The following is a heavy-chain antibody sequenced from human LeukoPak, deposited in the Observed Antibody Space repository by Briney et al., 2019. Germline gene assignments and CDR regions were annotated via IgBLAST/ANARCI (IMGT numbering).Heavy chain of an antibody. D-gene: IGHD3-22*01. CDR2: ISYSGST. J-gene: IGHJ4*02. Sequence: SETLTLTCTVSGGSISSFYWSWIRQPPGKGLEWIGFISYSGSTNYNPSLRGRVTISVDTSKNQFSLNLSSVTGADTAVYYCARGGPGSVYLDYWGQGTLVTVSS. CDR1: GGSISSFY. V-gene: IGHV4-59*13. CDR3: ARGGPGSVYLDY.